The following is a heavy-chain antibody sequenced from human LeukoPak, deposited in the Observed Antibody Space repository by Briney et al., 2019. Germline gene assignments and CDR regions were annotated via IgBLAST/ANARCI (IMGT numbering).Heavy chain of an antibody. D-gene: IGHD2-2*01. V-gene: IGHV4-38-2*01. J-gene: IGHJ3*02. Sequence: SETLSLTCAVSGYYISSGYYWGWIRQPPGEGLEWIGSIYHSGSTYYNPSLKSRVTISVDTSKNQFSLKLSSVTAADTAVYYCARRGYGSSTSCYSIGAFDIWGPGTMVTVSS. CDR1: GYYISSGYY. CDR2: IYHSGST. CDR3: ARRGYGSSTSCYSIGAFDI.